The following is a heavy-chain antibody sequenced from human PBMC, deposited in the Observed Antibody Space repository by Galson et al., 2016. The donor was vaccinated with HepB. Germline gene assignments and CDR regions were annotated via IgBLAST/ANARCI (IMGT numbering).Heavy chain of an antibody. CDR1: GITFSCYA. J-gene: IGHJ4*02. CDR3: AREAGIAAAATYDY. D-gene: IGHD6-13*01. CDR2: LSDSGGST. V-gene: IGHV3-23*01. Sequence: SLRLSCAASGITFSCYAMSWVRQAPGKGLEWVSGLSDSGGSTDYTGSVKGRFTISRDNSKNTAYLQMNSLRAEDRAVYYCAREAGIAAAATYDYWGQGTLVTVSS.